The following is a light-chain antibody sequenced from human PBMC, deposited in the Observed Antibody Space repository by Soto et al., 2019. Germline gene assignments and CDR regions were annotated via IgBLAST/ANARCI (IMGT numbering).Light chain of an antibody. CDR2: GAS. J-gene: IGKJ4*01. CDR3: QQYGSSPPLT. CDR1: QSVSSSY. Sequence: EIVLTQSPDTLSLSPGERATLSCRANQSVSSSYLAWYQQKPGQAPRLLIYGASSRATGIPDRFSGSGSGTDFTLTISRLEPEDFAVYYCQQYGSSPPLTFGGGTKVEIK. V-gene: IGKV3-20*01.